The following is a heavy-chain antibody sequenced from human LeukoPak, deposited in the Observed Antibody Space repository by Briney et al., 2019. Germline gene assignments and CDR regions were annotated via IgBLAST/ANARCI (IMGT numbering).Heavy chain of an antibody. CDR2: ISWNSGSI. J-gene: IGHJ4*02. Sequence: GGSLRLSCAASGFTFDDYAMHWVRQAPGKGLEWVSGISWNSGSIGYADSVKGRFTISRDNAKNSLYLQMNSLRAEDTALYYCAKTGGDGYNWPYSFDSWGQGTLVTVSS. V-gene: IGHV3-9*01. D-gene: IGHD5-24*01. CDR3: AKTGGDGYNWPYSFDS. CDR1: GFTFDDYA.